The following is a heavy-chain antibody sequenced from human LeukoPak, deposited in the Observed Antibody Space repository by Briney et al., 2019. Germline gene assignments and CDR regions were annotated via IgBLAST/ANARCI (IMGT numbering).Heavy chain of an antibody. CDR3: ARDGTNWNYAY. J-gene: IGHJ4*02. CDR1: GFTFSSYS. D-gene: IGHD1-7*01. CDR2: ISSRSSYI. Sequence: PGGSLRLSCAASGFTFSSYSMNWVRQAPGKGLEWVSSISSRSSYIYYADSVKGRFTISRDNAKNSLYLQMNSLRAEDTAVYYCARDGTNWNYAYWGQGTLVTVSS. V-gene: IGHV3-21*01.